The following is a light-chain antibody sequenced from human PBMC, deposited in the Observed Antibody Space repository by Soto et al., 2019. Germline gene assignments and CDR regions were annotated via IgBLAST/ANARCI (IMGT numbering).Light chain of an antibody. V-gene: IGKV3-15*01. CDR1: HSVSSSVSDN. CDR2: GAS. Sequence: EVVMTQSPATLSVCLGERATLCCWAIHSVSSSVSDNLAWFQQKPGQAPRLLIYGASTRASGVPARFSGSGSGTEFTLTINSLQSEDFAIYYCQQYESYSPTFGQGTKVDIK. CDR3: QQYESYSPT. J-gene: IGKJ1*01.